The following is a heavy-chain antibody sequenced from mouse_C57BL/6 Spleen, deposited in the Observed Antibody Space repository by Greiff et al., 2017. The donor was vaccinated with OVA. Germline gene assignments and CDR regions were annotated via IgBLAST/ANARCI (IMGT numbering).Heavy chain of an antibody. D-gene: IGHD2-1*01. J-gene: IGHJ4*01. CDR2: IDPSDSYT. V-gene: IGHV1-69*01. CDR3: PIWRALLYADYAMYH. Sequence: QVQLQQPVAELVMPGASVKLSCKASGYTFTSYWMHWVKQRPGQGLEWIGEIDPSDSYTNYNQKFKGKSTLTVDRSSSTAYMVLSSLTSKDSAVYYCPIWRALLYADYAMYHWGQGTSVTVSS. CDR1: GYTFTSYW.